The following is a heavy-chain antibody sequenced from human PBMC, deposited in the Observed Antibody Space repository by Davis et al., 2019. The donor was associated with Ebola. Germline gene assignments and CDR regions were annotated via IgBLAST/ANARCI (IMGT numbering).Heavy chain of an antibody. CDR2: ISWNSGSI. Sequence: GGSLRLSCAASGFTFDDYAMHWVRQAPGKGLEWVSGISWNSGSIGYADSVKGRFTISRDNAKNSLYLQMNSLRAEDTALYYCARALGRRDGYNSHYWGQGTLVTVSS. CDR1: GFTFDDYA. V-gene: IGHV3-9*01. J-gene: IGHJ4*02. CDR3: ARALGRRDGYNSHY. D-gene: IGHD5-24*01.